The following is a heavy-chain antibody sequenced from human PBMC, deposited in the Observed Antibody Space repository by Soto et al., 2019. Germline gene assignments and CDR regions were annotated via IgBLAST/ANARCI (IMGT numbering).Heavy chain of an antibody. CDR1: GGTFSSYA. J-gene: IGHJ3*02. CDR3: ARASDREYSSGWYYAFDI. D-gene: IGHD6-19*01. CDR2: IIPIFGTA. V-gene: IGHV1-69*01. Sequence: QVQLVQSGAEVKKPGSSVKVSCKASGGTFSSYAISWVRQAPGQGLEWMGGIIPIFGTANYAQKFQGRVTITADESTSTAYMELSSLRSEDTAVYYCARASDREYSSGWYYAFDIWGQGTMVTVSS.